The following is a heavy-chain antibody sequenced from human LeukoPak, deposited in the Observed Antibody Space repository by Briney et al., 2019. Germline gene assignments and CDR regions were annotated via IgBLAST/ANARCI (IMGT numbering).Heavy chain of an antibody. CDR2: ISGSGGST. CDR3: AKDVHRSSWYYYFDY. CDR1: GFTFSSYA. J-gene: IGHJ4*02. Sequence: GGSLRLSCAASGFTFSSYAMSWVHQAPGKGLEWVSAISGSGGSTYYADSVKGRFTISRDNSKNTLYLQMNSLRAEDTAVYYCAKDVHRSSWYYYFDYWGQGTLVTVSS. D-gene: IGHD6-13*01. V-gene: IGHV3-23*01.